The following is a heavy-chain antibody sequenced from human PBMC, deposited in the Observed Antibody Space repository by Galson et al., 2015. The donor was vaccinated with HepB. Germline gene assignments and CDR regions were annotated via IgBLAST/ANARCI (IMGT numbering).Heavy chain of an antibody. J-gene: IGHJ4*02. CDR3: TRAWQLVLPFDY. CDR1: GFTFGDYA. Sequence: SLRLSCAASGFTFGDYAMSWVRQAPGKGLEWVGFIRSKAYGGTTEYAASVKGRFTISRDDSKSIAYLQMNSLKTEDTAVYYCTRAWQLVLPFDYWGQGTLVTVSS. CDR2: IRSKAYGGTT. V-gene: IGHV3-49*04. D-gene: IGHD6-13*01.